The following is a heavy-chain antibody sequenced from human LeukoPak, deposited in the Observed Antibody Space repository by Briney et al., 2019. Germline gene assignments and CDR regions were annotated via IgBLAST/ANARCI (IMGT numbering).Heavy chain of an antibody. CDR2: NSYSGSA. CDR1: GGSVSSGNYY. D-gene: IGHD4-17*01. Sequence: SETLSLTCTVSGGSVSSGNYYWTWIRQPPGKGLEWIGYNSYSGSANYNPSLKSRVPILLDTSKNQFSLKLSSVTAADTAIYSCARRVSGDYGHWFDPWGQGTLVTVSS. CDR3: ARRVSGDYGHWFDP. V-gene: IGHV4-61*01. J-gene: IGHJ5*02.